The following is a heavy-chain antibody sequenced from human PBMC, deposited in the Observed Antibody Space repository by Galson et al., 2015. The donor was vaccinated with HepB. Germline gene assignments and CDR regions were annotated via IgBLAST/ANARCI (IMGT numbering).Heavy chain of an antibody. D-gene: IGHD1/OR15-1a*01. V-gene: IGHV3-21*01. Sequence: SLRLSCAASGFTFSSYSMNWVRQAPGKGLEWVSSINSNSRYIHYADSVKGRFTISRDNAKDSLYLQMNSLRVEDTAVYYCARDSSFTNNAWGQGTMLTVSS. CDR3: ARDSSFTNNA. CDR1: GFTFSSYS. CDR2: INSNSRYI. J-gene: IGHJ3*01.